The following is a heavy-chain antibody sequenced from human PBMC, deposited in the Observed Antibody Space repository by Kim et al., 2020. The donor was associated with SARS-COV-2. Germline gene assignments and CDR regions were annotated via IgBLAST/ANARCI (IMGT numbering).Heavy chain of an antibody. J-gene: IGHJ4*02. CDR1: GGSISSGSYY. D-gene: IGHD3-22*01. Sequence: SETLSLTCTVSGGSISSGSYYWSWIRQPAGKGLEWIGRIYTSGSTNYNPSLKSRVTISVDTSKNQFSLKLSSVTAADTAVYYCAREGGGENYYDSSGTIDYWGQGTLVTVSS. CDR2: IYTSGST. CDR3: AREGGGENYYDSSGTIDY. V-gene: IGHV4-61*02.